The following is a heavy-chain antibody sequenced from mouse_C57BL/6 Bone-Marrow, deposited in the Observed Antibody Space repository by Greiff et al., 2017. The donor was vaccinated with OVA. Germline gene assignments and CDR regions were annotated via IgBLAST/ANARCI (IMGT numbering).Heavy chain of an antibody. D-gene: IGHD2-4*01. CDR1: GYTFTSYW. V-gene: IGHV1-69*01. CDR3: ARSGTYDYDPRVDY. J-gene: IGHJ2*01. Sequence: QVQLQQPGAELVMPGASVKLSCKASGYTFTSYWMHWVKQRPGQGLEWIGEIDPSDSYTNYNQKFKGKSTLTVDKSSSTAYMQLSSLTSEDSAVDYCARSGTYDYDPRVDYWGQGTTLTVTA. CDR2: IDPSDSYT.